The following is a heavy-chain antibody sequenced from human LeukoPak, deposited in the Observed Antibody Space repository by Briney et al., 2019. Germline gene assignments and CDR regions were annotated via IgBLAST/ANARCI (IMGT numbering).Heavy chain of an antibody. D-gene: IGHD6-6*01. V-gene: IGHV3-23*01. J-gene: IGHJ4*02. CDR3: AKNTQYSGYYDC. CDR2: ISDSGGIT. Sequence: PGGSLRLSCAASGFTFSSYPMTWVCQAPGKGPEWVSFISDSGGITYYADSVKGRFTISRDNSKNTLYLQMNSLRAEDTAVYYCAKNTQYSGYYDCWGQGTLVAVSS. CDR1: GFTFSSYP.